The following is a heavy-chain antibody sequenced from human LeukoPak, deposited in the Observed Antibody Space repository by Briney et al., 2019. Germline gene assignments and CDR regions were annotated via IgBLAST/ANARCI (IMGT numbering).Heavy chain of an antibody. D-gene: IGHD6-6*01. V-gene: IGHV4-4*09. Sequence: SETLSLTCTVTGDSISLHNCNWSWKPPRKGQERLWYLSSSGNTNYHAYANSRVTISRDTSKTQASLRLKSRTAAETAVYYCESRSPIAAEDYWGQGILVTVSS. J-gene: IGHJ4*02. CDR1: GDSISLHN. CDR3: ESRSPIAAEDY. CDR2: LSSSGNT.